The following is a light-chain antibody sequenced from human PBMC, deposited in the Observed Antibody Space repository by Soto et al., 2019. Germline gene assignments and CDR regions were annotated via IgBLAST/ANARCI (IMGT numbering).Light chain of an antibody. CDR1: SSNIGAGYN. CDR2: GNS. Sequence: QSVLTQPPSVSGAPGQTVTISCTGSSSNIGAGYNVHWYQQLPGKAPKLLIYGNSNRPSGVPDRFSGSKSGTSASLAITGLQAEDEADYYCQSYDSSLSGVVFGGGTQLTVL. V-gene: IGLV1-40*01. J-gene: IGLJ2*01. CDR3: QSYDSSLSGVV.